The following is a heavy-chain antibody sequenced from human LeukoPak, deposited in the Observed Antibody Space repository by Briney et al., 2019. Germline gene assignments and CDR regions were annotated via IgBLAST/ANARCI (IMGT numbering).Heavy chain of an antibody. CDR2: INTNTGNP. J-gene: IGHJ5*02. CDR3: ARGGFGEFPNWFDP. CDR1: GYTFTSYA. V-gene: IGHV7-4-1*01. Sequence: ASVKVSCKASGYTFTSYAMNWVRQAPGQGLDWLGWINTNTGNPTYAQGFTGRFVFSLDTSVSTAYLQICSLKAEDTAVYYCARGGFGEFPNWFDPWGQGTLVTVSS. D-gene: IGHD3-10*01.